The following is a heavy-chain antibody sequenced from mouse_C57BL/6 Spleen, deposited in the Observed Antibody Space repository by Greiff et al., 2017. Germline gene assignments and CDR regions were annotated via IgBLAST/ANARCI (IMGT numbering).Heavy chain of an antibody. J-gene: IGHJ4*01. CDR3: ARYVSYYYAMDY. D-gene: IGHD1-2*01. CDR2: IVPKSGGT. V-gene: IGHV1-72*01. CDR1: GYTFTSYW. Sequence: QVHVKQPGAELVKPGASVKLSCKASGYTFTSYWMHWVKQRPGRGLEWIGRIVPKSGGTKYNEKFKSKATLTVDKPSSTAYMQLSSLTSEDSAVYYCARYVSYYYAMDYWGQGTSVTVSS.